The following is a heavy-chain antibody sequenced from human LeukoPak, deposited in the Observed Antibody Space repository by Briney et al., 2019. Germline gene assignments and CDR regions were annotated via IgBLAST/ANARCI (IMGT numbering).Heavy chain of an antibody. CDR3: ARTGSYSFYYMDV. CDR2: IYTSGST. J-gene: IGHJ6*03. D-gene: IGHD1-26*01. V-gene: IGHV4-61*09. CDR1: GGSISSGSYY. Sequence: SETLSLTCTVSGGSISSGSYYWSWIRQPAVKGLEWIGHIYTSGSTNYNPSLKSRVTISVDTSKNQFSLKLSSVTAADTAIYYCARTGSYSFYYMDVWGRGTTVTISS.